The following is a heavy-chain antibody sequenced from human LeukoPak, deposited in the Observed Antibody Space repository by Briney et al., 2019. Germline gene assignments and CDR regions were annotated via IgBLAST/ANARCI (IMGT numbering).Heavy chain of an antibody. CDR2: INSDGSST. D-gene: IGHD3-22*01. Sequence: GGSLRLPCAASGFTFSSYWMHWVRQAPGKGLVWVSRINSDGSSTSYADSVKGRFTISRDNAKNTLYLQMNSLRAEDMAVYYCAMGPYYYDSSGYYYWGQGTLVTVSS. CDR3: AMGPYYYDSSGYYY. V-gene: IGHV3-74*01. J-gene: IGHJ4*02. CDR1: GFTFSSYW.